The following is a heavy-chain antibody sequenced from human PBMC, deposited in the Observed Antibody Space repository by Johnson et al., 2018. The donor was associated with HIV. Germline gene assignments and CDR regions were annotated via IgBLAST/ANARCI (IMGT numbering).Heavy chain of an antibody. CDR3: VRSPNWALGDI. V-gene: IGHV3-30*04. CDR1: GFTFRSYA. J-gene: IGHJ3*02. D-gene: IGHD7-27*01. Sequence: VQLVESGGGVFQPGKSLRLSCVASGFTFRSYAMHWVRQAPGKGLEWVALISNDGNNTYPADSVKGRFTISRDNSKNTLFLQMNSLTADDTAIYYCVRSPNWALGDIWGQGTMATVSS. CDR2: ISNDGNNT.